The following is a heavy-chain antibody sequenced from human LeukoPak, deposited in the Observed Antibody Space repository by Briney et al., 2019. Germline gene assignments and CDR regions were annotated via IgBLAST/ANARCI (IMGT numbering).Heavy chain of an antibody. CDR3: ARVYSGYDYSFDY. J-gene: IGHJ4*02. CDR2: ISSSSSTI. V-gene: IGHV3-48*04. D-gene: IGHD5-12*01. Sequence: GGSLRLSCAASGFTFSSYSMNWVRQAPGKGLEWVSYISSSSSTIYYADSVKGRFTISRDNAKNSLYLQMNSLRAEDTAVYYCARVYSGYDYSFDYWGQGTLATVSS. CDR1: GFTFSSYS.